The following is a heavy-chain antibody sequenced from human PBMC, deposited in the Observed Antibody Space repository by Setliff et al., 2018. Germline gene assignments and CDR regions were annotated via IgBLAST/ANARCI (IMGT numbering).Heavy chain of an antibody. V-gene: IGHV4-59*11. J-gene: IGHJ6*03. Sequence: SETLSLTCTVSGGSIGPHYWSWIRQAPGKGLEWIGHIFYSDTAKYNPSLESRAAISVDSSKNQFSLKPRSVTAADTAVYYCARDRSTVIRGVTSFFYYYMDVWGGGTTVTVS. D-gene: IGHD3-10*01. CDR3: ARDRSTVIRGVTSFFYYYMDV. CDR2: IFYSDTA. CDR1: GGSIGPHY.